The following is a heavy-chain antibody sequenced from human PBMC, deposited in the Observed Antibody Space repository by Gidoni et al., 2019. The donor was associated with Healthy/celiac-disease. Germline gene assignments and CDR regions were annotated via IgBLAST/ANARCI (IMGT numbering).Heavy chain of an antibody. CDR2: SNPIFGTA. CDR3: ARGDGYLSGGFGY. D-gene: IGHD5-12*01. V-gene: IGHV1-69*01. J-gene: IGHJ4*02. CDR1: GGTFSSYA. Sequence: QVQLVQSGAEVKKPGSSVKVSCKASGGTFSSYAISGVRQAPGQGCEWMGGSNPIFGTANDEQKFQGSVTITADESTSTAYMELSSLRSEDTAVYYCARGDGYLSGGFGYWGQGTLVTVSS.